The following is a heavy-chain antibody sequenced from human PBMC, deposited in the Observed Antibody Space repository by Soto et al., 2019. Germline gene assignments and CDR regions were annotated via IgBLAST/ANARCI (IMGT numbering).Heavy chain of an antibody. J-gene: IGHJ4*02. CDR3: ASVPN. Sequence: QVQLVQSGAEVKKPGSSVKVSCQASGGSFSGQAVSWVRQAPGQGLEWLGGIIPIFRTTNYARKFQGRLTITADESTGTASMELTSLRSEDTSISYCASVPNWGQGTLVPVSS. V-gene: IGHV1-69*01. CDR1: GGSFSGQA. CDR2: IIPIFRTT.